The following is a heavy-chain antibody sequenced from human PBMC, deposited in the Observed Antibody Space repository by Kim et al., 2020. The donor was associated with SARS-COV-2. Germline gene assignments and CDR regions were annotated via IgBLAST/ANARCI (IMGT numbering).Heavy chain of an antibody. CDR3: VREDLNSAAYDYLDS. D-gene: IGHD1-26*01. CDR1: GFTLGNFA. J-gene: IGHJ4*02. Sequence: GGSLRLSCVVSGFTLGNFAMHWVRQVPGKGLEYVSAISGNGYGTYYADSVKGRFTISRDISKNTLYLQMGSLRPEDKAVYYCVREDLNSAAYDYLDSWRWDTLDSLST. V-gene: IGHV3-64*02. CDR2: ISGNGYGT.